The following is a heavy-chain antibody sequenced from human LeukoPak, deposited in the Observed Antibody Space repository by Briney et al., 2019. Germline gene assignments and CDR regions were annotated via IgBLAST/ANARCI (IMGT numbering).Heavy chain of an antibody. V-gene: IGHV4-59*01. CDR1: GASISSYY. D-gene: IGHD6-19*01. CDR3: ASLFGGQWLGRGDYFDY. J-gene: IGHJ4*02. CDR2: IYYRGRT. Sequence: SETLSLTCTVSGASISSYYWSWIRQPPGKGLGWIGYIYYRGRTNYTPSLKSRVTISVDTSKNQFSLKLSSVTAADTAGDYCASLFGGQWLGRGDYFDYWGQGTLVTVSS.